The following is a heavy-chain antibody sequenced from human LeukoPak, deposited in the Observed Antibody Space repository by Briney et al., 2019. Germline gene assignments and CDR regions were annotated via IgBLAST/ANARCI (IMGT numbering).Heavy chain of an antibody. J-gene: IGHJ4*02. CDR2: ISYDGSNK. CDR3: AKSSGDSYFDY. Sequence: GGSLRLSCAASGFTFSSYGMHWVRQAPGKGLEWVAVISYDGSNKYYADSVKGRFTISRDNSKNTLYLQMNSLRVEDTAFYYCAKSSGDSYFDYWGQGSLVTVSS. V-gene: IGHV3-30*18. D-gene: IGHD3-10*01. CDR1: GFTFSSYG.